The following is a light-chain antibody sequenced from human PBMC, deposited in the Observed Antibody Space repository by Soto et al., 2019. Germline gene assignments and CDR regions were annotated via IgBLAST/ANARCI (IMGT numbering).Light chain of an antibody. J-gene: IGKJ4*01. CDR2: DAS. V-gene: IGKV3-11*01. CDR1: QSVSSY. Sequence: EIVLTQSPATLSLSPGERATLSCRASQSVSSYLAWYQQKPGQAPRPLIYDASNRATGIPARFSGSGSGTDFTLTISRLEPEDFAVYYCQQRSNWPLTFGGGTKV. CDR3: QQRSNWPLT.